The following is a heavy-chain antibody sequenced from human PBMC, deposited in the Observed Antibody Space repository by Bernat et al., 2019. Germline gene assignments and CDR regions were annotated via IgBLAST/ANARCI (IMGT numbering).Heavy chain of an antibody. CDR1: GGSISSGDYY. V-gene: IGHV4-30-4*01. J-gene: IGHJ4*02. Sequence: QVQLQESGPGLVKPSQTLSLTCTVSGGSISSGDYYWSWIRQPPGKGLEWIGYIYYSGSTYYNPSLKSRVTISVDTSKNQFSLKLSSVTAADTAVYYCARAPYDFWSGYYIPFDYWGQGTLVTVSS. CDR2: IYYSGST. CDR3: ARAPYDFWSGYYIPFDY. D-gene: IGHD3-3*01.